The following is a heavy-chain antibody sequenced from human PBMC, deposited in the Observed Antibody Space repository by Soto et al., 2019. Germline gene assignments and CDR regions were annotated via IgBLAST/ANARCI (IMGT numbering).Heavy chain of an antibody. J-gene: IGHJ4*02. CDR3: ARAGMGGAAAGTPDDY. CDR2: ISSSSSYT. CDR1: GFTFSDYY. D-gene: IGHD6-13*01. V-gene: IGHV3-11*06. Sequence: GGSLRLSCAASGFTFSDYYMSWIRQAPGKGLEWVSYISSSSSYTNYADSVKGRFTISRDNAKNSLYLQMNSLRAEDTAVYYCARAGMGGAAAGTPDDYWGQGTLVTVSS.